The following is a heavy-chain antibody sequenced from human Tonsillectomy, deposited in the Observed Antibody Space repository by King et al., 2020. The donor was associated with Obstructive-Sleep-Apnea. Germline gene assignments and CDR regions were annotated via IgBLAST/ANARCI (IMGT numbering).Heavy chain of an antibody. J-gene: IGHJ4*02. V-gene: IGHV4-39*07. Sequence: QLQESGPGLVKPSETLSLTCTVSGGSISSSSYYWGWIRQPPGKGLEWIGNIYYSGTTYYNPSLKSRVTISVDTSKKQFSLKLSSVTAADTAVYYCARDQSSGSFDYWGQGTLVTVSS. CDR3: ARDQSSGSFDY. D-gene: IGHD6-19*01. CDR2: IYYSGTT. CDR1: GGSISSSSYY.